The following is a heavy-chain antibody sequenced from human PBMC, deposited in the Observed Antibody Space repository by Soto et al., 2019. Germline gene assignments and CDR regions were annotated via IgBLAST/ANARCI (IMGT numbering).Heavy chain of an antibody. CDR3: ARGLRYFDWLLPGAFDY. V-gene: IGHV3-20*04. D-gene: IGHD3-9*01. J-gene: IGHJ4*02. Sequence: GGSLRLSCAASGFTFDDYGMSWVRQAPGKGLEWVSGINWNGGSTGYADSVKGRFTISRDNAKNSLYLQMNSLRAEDTALYYCARGLRYFDWLLPGAFDYWGQGTLVTVAS. CDR1: GFTFDDYG. CDR2: INWNGGST.